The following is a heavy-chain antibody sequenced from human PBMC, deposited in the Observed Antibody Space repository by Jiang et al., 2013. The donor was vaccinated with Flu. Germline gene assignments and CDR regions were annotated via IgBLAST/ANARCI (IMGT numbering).Heavy chain of an antibody. V-gene: IGHV3-33*08. CDR3: ARERIHYDGTESYYPARSGIGV. CDR1: GFSFRGYG. J-gene: IGHJ6*02. Sequence: RSLRLSCAASGFSFRGYGIHWVRQAPGKGLEWVAFMWFDGLIPYYADSVKGRFTLSRDKSKNTVSLQMNSLRAEDTAVYFCARERIHYDGTESYYPARSGIGVWGQGTTVSVSS. D-gene: IGHD3-16*01. CDR2: MWFDGLIP.